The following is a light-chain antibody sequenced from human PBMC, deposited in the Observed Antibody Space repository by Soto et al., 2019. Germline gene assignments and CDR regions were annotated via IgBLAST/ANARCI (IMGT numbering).Light chain of an antibody. CDR3: QQSFSSPRYT. J-gene: IGKJ2*01. V-gene: IGKV1-39*01. CDR2: AAS. Sequence: DLQMTQSPSSLSASVGDRVIITCRASQSIISYLNWYQQKPGKAPKLLIYAASSLQSGVPSRFSGSGSGTDFTLTISRLQPEDFATYYCQQSFSSPRYTFGQGTKLEIK. CDR1: QSIISY.